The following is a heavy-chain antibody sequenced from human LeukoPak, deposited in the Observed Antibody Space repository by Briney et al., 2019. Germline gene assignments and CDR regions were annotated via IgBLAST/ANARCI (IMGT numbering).Heavy chain of an antibody. CDR3: ARDAWLVGATNLYYFDH. V-gene: IGHV1-69*04. Sequence: SVKVSCKASRGSFSNYGINWVRQAPGQGLEWMGRIIPILGIANYAQKLQGRVTITADKSTSTAYMELSSLRSEATAVYYCARDAWLVGATNLYYFDHWGQGTPVTVSS. D-gene: IGHD1-26*01. CDR2: IIPILGIA. CDR1: RGSFSNYG. J-gene: IGHJ4*02.